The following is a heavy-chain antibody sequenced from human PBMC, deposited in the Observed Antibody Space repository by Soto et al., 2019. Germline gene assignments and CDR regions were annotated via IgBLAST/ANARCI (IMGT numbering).Heavy chain of an antibody. J-gene: IGHJ5*02. V-gene: IGHV1-18*01. Sequence: GASVKVSCKASGYTFTSYGISWVRQAPGQGLEWMGWISAYNGNTNYAQKLQGRVTMTTDTSTSTAYMELRSLRSDDTAVYYCARAYYYGSGSYYNPYWFDPWGQGTLVTVSS. D-gene: IGHD3-10*01. CDR3: ARAYYYGSGSYYNPYWFDP. CDR2: ISAYNGNT. CDR1: GYTFTSYG.